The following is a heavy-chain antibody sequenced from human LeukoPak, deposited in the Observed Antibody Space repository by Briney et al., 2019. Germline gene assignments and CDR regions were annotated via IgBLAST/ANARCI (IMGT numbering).Heavy chain of an antibody. J-gene: IGHJ6*02. CDR3: ARATIEDTWYVGSTDV. V-gene: IGHV4-59*08. CDR1: GGSISSYY. D-gene: IGHD6-13*01. CDR2: IYYRGYT. Sequence: SETLSLTCNDSGGSISSYYWSWIRQPPGKGLEWIGYIYYRGYTKYNPSLKSRVAMSVDTSKNQFSLKLNSVTAADTAVYYCARATIEDTWYVGSTDVWGQGTTVTVSS.